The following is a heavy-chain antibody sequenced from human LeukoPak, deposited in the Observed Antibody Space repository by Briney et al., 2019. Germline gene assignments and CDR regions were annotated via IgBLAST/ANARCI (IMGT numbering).Heavy chain of an antibody. CDR1: GFTFSSST. Sequence: GGSLRLSCAASGFTFSSSTMNWVRQSPGKGLEWVSSISTSSTYIYYADSVKGRFTISRDNAKNSLYLQMDSLRAEDTAVYYCASSWDYWGQGTLVTVSS. CDR3: ASSWDY. J-gene: IGHJ4*02. CDR2: ISTSSTYI. D-gene: IGHD2-15*01. V-gene: IGHV3-21*01.